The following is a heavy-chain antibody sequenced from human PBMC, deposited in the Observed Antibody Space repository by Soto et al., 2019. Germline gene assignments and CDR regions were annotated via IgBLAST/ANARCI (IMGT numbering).Heavy chain of an antibody. CDR3: ARDQGGPISLYGMDV. D-gene: IGHD3-3*01. Sequence: QVQLVQSGAEVKKLGASVKVSCKASGYTFTSYYMHWVRQAPGQGLEWMGIINPSGGSTSYAQKYQGGVTMTRETSTSKVEMELSSLRFEDTAVYYCARDQGGPISLYGMDVWGQGTTVTVSS. CDR1: GYTFTSYY. V-gene: IGHV1-46*01. J-gene: IGHJ6*02. CDR2: INPSGGST.